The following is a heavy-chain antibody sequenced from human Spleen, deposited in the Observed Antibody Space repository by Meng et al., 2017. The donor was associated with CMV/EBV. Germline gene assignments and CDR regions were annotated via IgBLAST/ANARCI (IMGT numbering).Heavy chain of an antibody. Sequence: ETLSLTCAASGFTFSSYAMSWVRQAPGKGLEWVSAISGSGGSTYYADSVKGRFTISRDNSKNTLYLQMNSLTFEDTAVYYCAKIREDYQKPGVYFDSWGQGTLVTVSS. CDR1: GFTFSSYA. CDR2: ISGSGGST. V-gene: IGHV3-23*01. J-gene: IGHJ4*02. D-gene: IGHD2-15*01. CDR3: AKIREDYQKPGVYFDS.